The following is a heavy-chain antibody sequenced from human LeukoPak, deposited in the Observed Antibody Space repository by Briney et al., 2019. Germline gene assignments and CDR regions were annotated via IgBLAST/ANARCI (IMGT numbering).Heavy chain of an antibody. CDR3: AREGRHCGGDCYSFDF. V-gene: IGHV1-2*02. J-gene: IGHJ4*02. Sequence: ASVQVSCKASGYTFTNSYMHWVRQAPGRGLEYLAWINLKSGDTIYAQKFQGRVTLTRDTSISTAYMDLGSLRSDDTAIYYCAREGRHCGGDCYSFDFWGQGTLVTVSS. CDR2: INLKSGDT. D-gene: IGHD2-21*02. CDR1: GYTFTNSY.